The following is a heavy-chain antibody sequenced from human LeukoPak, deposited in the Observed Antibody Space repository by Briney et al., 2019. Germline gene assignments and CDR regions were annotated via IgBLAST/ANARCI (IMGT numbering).Heavy chain of an antibody. V-gene: IGHV4-39*01. D-gene: IGHD6-13*01. CDR1: GCSISSSSYY. CDR3: ASPGSSSLIT. Sequence: SETLSLTCTVSGCSISSSSYYWGWIRQPPGKGLEWIVSIYYSGSTYYNPSLKSRVTISVDTSKSQFSLKLSSVTAADTAVYYCASPGSSSLITWGQGTLVTVSS. J-gene: IGHJ4*02. CDR2: IYYSGST.